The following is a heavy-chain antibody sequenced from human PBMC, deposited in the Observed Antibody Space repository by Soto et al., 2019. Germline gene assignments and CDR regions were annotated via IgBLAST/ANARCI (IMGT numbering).Heavy chain of an antibody. D-gene: IGHD1-1*01. J-gene: IGHJ4*02. CDR3: AKDKGVFNWATSYFDY. V-gene: IGHV3-30*18. Sequence: RRLSCAASGFTFSNYAMHWVRQAPGKGLEWVALTSYDGNNEYYTDSVKGRFTTSRDNSKNTLFLQMNSPRPEDTAVYYCAKDKGVFNWATSYFDYWGQGALVTVSS. CDR1: GFTFSNYA. CDR2: TSYDGNNE.